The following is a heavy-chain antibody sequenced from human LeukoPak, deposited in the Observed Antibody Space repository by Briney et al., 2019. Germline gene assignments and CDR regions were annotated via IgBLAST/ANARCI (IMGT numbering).Heavy chain of an antibody. CDR1: GFTFSSYG. V-gene: IGHV3-33*01. CDR2: IWYDGSNK. CDR3: ARGWPRLRFPFDY. J-gene: IGHJ4*02. Sequence: PGGSLRLSCAASGFTFSSYGMHWVRQAPGKGLEWVAVIWYDGSNKYYADSVKGRFTISRDNSKNTLYLQMNSLRAEDTAVYYCARGWPRLRFPFDYWGQGTLVTVSS. D-gene: IGHD5-12*01.